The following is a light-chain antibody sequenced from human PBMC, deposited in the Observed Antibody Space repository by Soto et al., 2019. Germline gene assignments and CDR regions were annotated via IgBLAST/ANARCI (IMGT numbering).Light chain of an antibody. V-gene: IGKV1-33*01. J-gene: IGKJ5*01. Sequence: IQMTQSQSSLSASVGDRVTITCQASQNINNYLNWYQQKPGRAPKLLIYDASNLEAGVPSRFRGSGSGTDFTFTISRLQPEDIATYYCQQYEHLPSFGQGTRLEIK. CDR1: QNINNY. CDR3: QQYEHLPS. CDR2: DAS.